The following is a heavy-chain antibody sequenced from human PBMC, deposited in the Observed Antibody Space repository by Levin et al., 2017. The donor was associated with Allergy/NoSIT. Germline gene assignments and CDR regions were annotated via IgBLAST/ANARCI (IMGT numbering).Heavy chain of an antibody. J-gene: IGHJ6*02. D-gene: IGHD3-16*01. Sequence: PGGSLRLSCAASGFTFSSYGMHWVRQAPGKGLEWVAVIWYDGSNKYYADSVKGRFTISRDNSKNTLYLQMNSLRAEDTAVYYCAREGGDARDNYYYDYGMDVWGQGTTVTVSS. CDR3: AREGGDARDNYYYDYGMDV. V-gene: IGHV3-33*01. CDR1: GFTFSSYG. CDR2: IWYDGSNK.